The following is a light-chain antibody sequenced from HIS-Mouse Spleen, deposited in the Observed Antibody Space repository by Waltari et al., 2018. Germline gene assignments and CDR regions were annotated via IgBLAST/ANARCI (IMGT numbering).Light chain of an antibody. V-gene: IGKV1-6*01. CDR2: AAS. Sequence: AIQMTQSPSSLSASVGDRVTITCRASQGIRNDLGWIQKKPGKAPKLLIYAASSLQSGVPSRFSGSGSGTDFTLTISSLQPEDFATYYCLQDYNYPRTFGQGTKVEIK. J-gene: IGKJ1*01. CDR1: QGIRND. CDR3: LQDYNYPRT.